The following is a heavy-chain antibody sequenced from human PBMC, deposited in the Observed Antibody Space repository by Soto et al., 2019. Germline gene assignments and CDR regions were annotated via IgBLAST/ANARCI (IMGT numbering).Heavy chain of an antibody. CDR2: ISGSGGST. CDR3: AKEPPLSRSSGWTFGFDY. D-gene: IGHD6-19*01. V-gene: IGHV3-23*01. J-gene: IGHJ4*02. Sequence: GGSLRLSCAASGFTFSSYAMSWVRQAPGKGLEWVSAISGSGGSTYYADSVKGRFTISRDNSKNTLYLQMNSLRAEDTAVYYCAKEPPLSRSSGWTFGFDYWGQGTLVTVSS. CDR1: GFTFSSYA.